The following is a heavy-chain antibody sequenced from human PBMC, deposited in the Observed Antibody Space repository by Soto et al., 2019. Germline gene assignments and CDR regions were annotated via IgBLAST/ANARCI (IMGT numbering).Heavy chain of an antibody. V-gene: IGHV4-30-2*01. Sequence: SETVSLTCAVSGGSISSGGYSWSWIRQPPGKGLEWIGYIYHSGSTYYNPSLKSRVTISVDRSKNQFSLKLSSVTAADTAVYYCARVEYYDSSGYPNWFDPWGQGTLVTVSS. CDR1: GGSISSGGYS. CDR2: IYHSGST. J-gene: IGHJ5*02. D-gene: IGHD3-22*01. CDR3: ARVEYYDSSGYPNWFDP.